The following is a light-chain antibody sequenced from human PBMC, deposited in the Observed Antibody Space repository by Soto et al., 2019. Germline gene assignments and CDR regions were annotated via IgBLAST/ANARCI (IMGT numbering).Light chain of an antibody. V-gene: IGKV3-11*01. CDR2: VTS. CDR1: QTLSNR. CDR3: HQRQSWPRT. Sequence: EIVLTQSPATLSSFPGERVTLSCRASQTLSNRLAWYHHKPGQAPRLLIYVTSNRATGIPARFSGSGSGTDYTLTISSLEPEDSAVYYCHQRQSWPRTFGQGTKVDIK. J-gene: IGKJ1*01.